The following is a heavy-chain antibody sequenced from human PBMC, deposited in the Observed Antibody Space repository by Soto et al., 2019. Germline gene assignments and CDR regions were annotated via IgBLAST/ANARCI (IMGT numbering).Heavy chain of an antibody. CDR2: IYHSGST. D-gene: IGHD2-8*01. Sequence: SETLSLTCAVSGGSISSGGYSWSWIRQPPGKGLEWIGYIYHSGSTYYNPSLKSRVTISVDRSKNQFSLKLSSVTAADTAVYYCARVNGAERGGFDYWGQGTLVTVYS. J-gene: IGHJ4*02. CDR3: ARVNGAERGGFDY. V-gene: IGHV4-30-2*01. CDR1: GGSISSGGYS.